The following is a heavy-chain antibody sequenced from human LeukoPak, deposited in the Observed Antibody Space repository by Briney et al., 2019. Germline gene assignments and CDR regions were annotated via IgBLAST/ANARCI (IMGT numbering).Heavy chain of an antibody. CDR3: ARVGGYSSSWYIIDY. CDR1: GYTFTGYY. J-gene: IGHJ4*02. V-gene: IGHV1-2*02. D-gene: IGHD6-13*01. Sequence: GASVKVSCKASGYTFTGYYMHWVRQAPGQGLEWMGWINPNSGGTNHAQKFQGRVTMTRDTSISTAYMELSRLRSDDTAVYYCARVGGYSSSWYIIDYWGQGTLVTVSS. CDR2: INPNSGGT.